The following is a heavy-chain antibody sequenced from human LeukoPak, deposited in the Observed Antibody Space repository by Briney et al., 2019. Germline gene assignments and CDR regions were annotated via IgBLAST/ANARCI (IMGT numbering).Heavy chain of an antibody. J-gene: IGHJ4*02. CDR3: ARDGAVSGYSFDY. V-gene: IGHV4-38-2*02. CDR2: IYHSGST. Sequence: SETLSLTCTVSGYSISSGYYWGWIRQPPGKGLEWIGSIYHSGSTYYNPSLKSRVTISVDTSKNQISLNLSSVTAADTAIYYCARDGAVSGYSFDYWGQGILVTVSS. CDR1: GYSISSGYY. D-gene: IGHD3-22*01.